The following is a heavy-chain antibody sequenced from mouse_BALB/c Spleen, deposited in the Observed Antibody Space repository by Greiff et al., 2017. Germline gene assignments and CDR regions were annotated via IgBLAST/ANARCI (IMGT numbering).Heavy chain of an antibody. CDR1: GFTFSSFG. V-gene: IGHV5-17*02. D-gene: IGHD2-14*01. J-gene: IGHJ2*01. CDR3: AKSGGYDGGFAY. CDR2: ISSGSSTI. Sequence: EVKLVESGGGLVQPGGSRKLSCAASGFTFSSFGMHWVRQAPEKGLEWVAYISSGSSTIYYADTVKGRFTISIDNPKNTLFLQMTSLRSEDTAMYYFAKSGGYDGGFAYWGQGTTLTVSS.